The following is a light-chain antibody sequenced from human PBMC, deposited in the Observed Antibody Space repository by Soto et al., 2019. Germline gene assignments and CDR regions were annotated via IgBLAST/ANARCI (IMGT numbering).Light chain of an antibody. Sequence: EFVLTQSPGTLSLSPGERSTLSCRASQSVSSSYIAWYQQKPGQAPRLLIYDASNRATGIPARFSGSGSGTDFTLTISSLEPEDFAVYYCQQRSNWLTFGGGTKVDIK. CDR3: QQRSNWLT. J-gene: IGKJ4*01. V-gene: IGKV3D-20*02. CDR2: DAS. CDR1: QSVSSSY.